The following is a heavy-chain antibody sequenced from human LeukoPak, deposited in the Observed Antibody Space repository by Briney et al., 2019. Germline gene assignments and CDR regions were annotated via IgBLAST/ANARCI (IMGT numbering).Heavy chain of an antibody. D-gene: IGHD3-22*01. V-gene: IGHV1-69*05. J-gene: IGHJ4*02. CDR3: ARDPILWGGYYYGNYFDY. CDR1: GGTFSSYA. Sequence: ASVKVSCKASGGTFSSYAISWVRQAPGQGLEWMGRIIPIFGTANYAQKFQGRATITTDESTSTAYMELSSLRSEDTAVYYCARDPILWGGYYYGNYFDYWGQGTLVTVSS. CDR2: IIPIFGTA.